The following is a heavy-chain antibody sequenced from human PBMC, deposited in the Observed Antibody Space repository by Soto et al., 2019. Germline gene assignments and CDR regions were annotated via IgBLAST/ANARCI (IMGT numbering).Heavy chain of an antibody. J-gene: IGHJ4*02. Sequence: GGSLRLSCAASGFTFSSYAMSWVRQAPGKGLEWVSAISGSGGSTYYADSVKGRFTISRDTSKNTLYLQMNSLRAEDTAVYYCARNTLEMATAPFDYWGQGTLVTVSS. CDR1: GFTFSSYA. CDR2: ISGSGGST. D-gene: IGHD5-18*01. CDR3: ARNTLEMATAPFDY. V-gene: IGHV3-23*01.